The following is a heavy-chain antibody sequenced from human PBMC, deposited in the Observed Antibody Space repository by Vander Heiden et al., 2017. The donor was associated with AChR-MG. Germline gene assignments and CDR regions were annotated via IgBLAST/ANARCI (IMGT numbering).Heavy chain of an antibody. Sequence: QVQLVQSGAEVKKPGASVKVSCKASGYTFTSYYMHWVRQAPGQGLEWMGIINPSGGSTSYAQKFQGRVTMTRDTSTSTVYMELSSLRSEDTAVYYCARLGPEWLSQTTTPYYFDYWGQGTLVTVSS. CDR3: ARLGPEWLSQTTTPYYFDY. V-gene: IGHV1-46*01. CDR2: INPSGGST. J-gene: IGHJ4*02. D-gene: IGHD3-3*01. CDR1: GYTFTSYY.